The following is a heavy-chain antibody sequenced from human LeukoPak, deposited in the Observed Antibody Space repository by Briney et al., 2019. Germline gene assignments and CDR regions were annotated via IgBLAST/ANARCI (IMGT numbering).Heavy chain of an antibody. CDR1: GYTFTSYG. D-gene: IGHD3-3*01. CDR3: ARASPYYDFWSGYSGDY. Sequence: SVKVSCKASGYTFTSYGISWVRQGPGQGLEWMGWISAYNGNTNYAQKLQGRVTMTTDTSTSTAYMELRSLRSDDTAVYYCARASPYYDFWSGYSGDYWGQGTLVTVSS. J-gene: IGHJ4*02. V-gene: IGHV1-18*01. CDR2: ISAYNGNT.